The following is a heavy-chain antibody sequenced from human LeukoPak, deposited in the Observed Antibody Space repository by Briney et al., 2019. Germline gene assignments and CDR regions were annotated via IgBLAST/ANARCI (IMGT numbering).Heavy chain of an antibody. Sequence: AGGSLRLSCAGSGFIFSSYSMNWVRQAPGKGLEWVSSISSSSSNIYYADSVKGRFTISRDNAKNSLYLQMNSLRVEDTAVYYCARCTTGRTFGSLREIKRSREIDYWGQGTLVTVSS. CDR1: GFIFSSYS. V-gene: IGHV3-21*01. CDR3: ARCTTGRTFGSLREIKRSREIDY. J-gene: IGHJ4*02. D-gene: IGHD1-1*01. CDR2: ISSSSSNI.